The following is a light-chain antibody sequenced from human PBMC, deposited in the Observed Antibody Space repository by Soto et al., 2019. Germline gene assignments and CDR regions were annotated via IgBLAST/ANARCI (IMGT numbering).Light chain of an antibody. CDR1: SSDVGGYNY. J-gene: IGLJ1*01. Sequence: QSALTQPASVSGSPGQSITISRAGTSSDVGGYNYVSWYQQLPGKAPQLVIYDVTHRPSGVSDRFSGSRSGNTASLTISGLQAEDEADYYCTSFTSGSTPYVLGTGTKVTVL. CDR3: TSFTSGSTPYV. V-gene: IGLV2-14*03. CDR2: DVT.